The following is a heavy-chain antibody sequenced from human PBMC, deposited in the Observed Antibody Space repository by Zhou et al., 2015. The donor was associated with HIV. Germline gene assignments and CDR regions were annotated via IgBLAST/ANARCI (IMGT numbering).Heavy chain of an antibody. Sequence: QVQLVQSAAEVKKPGASVKVSCKVSGYIFTDHGITWVRQAPGQGLEWMGWISGYNGHSNSAQKVQDRVTMTTDASTNTAYMELRGLSSDDTAVYFCARDRGAARPDWRYFDLWGRGTLVTVSS. D-gene: IGHD6-6*01. CDR2: ISGYNGHS. CDR1: GYIFTDHG. CDR3: ARDRGAARPDWRYFDL. V-gene: IGHV1-18*01. J-gene: IGHJ2*01.